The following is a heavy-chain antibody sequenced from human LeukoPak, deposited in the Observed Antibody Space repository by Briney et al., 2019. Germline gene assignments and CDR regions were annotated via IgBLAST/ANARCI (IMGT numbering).Heavy chain of an antibody. J-gene: IGHJ4*02. CDR2: ISSRGDST. V-gene: IGHV3-23*01. Sequence: GGSLILSSAASGFIFSNYARSWVRQVPGRGLEWVSTISSRGDSTYVADSVKGRFTISRDNSKNSLYLQMNTVRAEDTAVYYCVKGPRPDITVAHTVENWGQGTLVTVSS. CDR1: GFIFSNYA. D-gene: IGHD6-19*01. CDR3: VKGPRPDITVAHTVEN.